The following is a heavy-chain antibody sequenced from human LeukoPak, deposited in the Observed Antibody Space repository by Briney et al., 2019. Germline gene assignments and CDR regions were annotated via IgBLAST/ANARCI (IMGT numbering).Heavy chain of an antibody. V-gene: IGHV1-3*01. J-gene: IGHJ4*02. CDR2: INAGNGNT. Sequence: ASVKVSCKASGYTVTNYAVHWVRQSPGQRLEWMGWINAGNGNTEYSQNFQDRVTITRDTSATTAYMELSSLRSEDTAVYYCARGSYFYGSGSFMGSDYWGQGTLVTVSS. CDR1: GYTVTNYA. CDR3: ARGSYFYGSGSFMGSDY. D-gene: IGHD3-10*01.